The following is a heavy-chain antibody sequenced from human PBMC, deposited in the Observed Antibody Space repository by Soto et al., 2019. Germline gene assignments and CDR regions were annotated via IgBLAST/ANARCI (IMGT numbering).Heavy chain of an antibody. CDR2: ISNTGNT. J-gene: IGHJ4*02. CDR3: ARDSAVGSSKRGFEY. Sequence: VQLQESGPRLVRPSETLSISCTVSGGSISGYYWNWIRQPPGRGLEWIGYISNTGNTNYNPSLKSRVSIPVDTSKNQVSLNLRAVTAEDTALYYCARDSAVGSSKRGFEYWGQGTLVTVSS. CDR1: GGSISGYY. V-gene: IGHV4-59*01. D-gene: IGHD2-2*01.